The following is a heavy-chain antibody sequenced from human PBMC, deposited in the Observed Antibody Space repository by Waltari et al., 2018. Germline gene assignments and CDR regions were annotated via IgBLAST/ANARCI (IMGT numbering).Heavy chain of an antibody. CDR3: ARGRNYYDSSGYSLDY. D-gene: IGHD3-22*01. CDR2: INHSGST. J-gene: IGHJ4*02. CDR1: GGSFSGYY. V-gene: IGHV4-34*01. Sequence: QVQLQQWGAGLLKTSETLSLTCAVYGGSFSGYYWSWIRQPPGKGLEWIGEINHSGSTNYNQSLKSRVTISVDTSKNQFSLKLSSVTAADTAVYYCARGRNYYDSSGYSLDYWGQGTLVTVSS.